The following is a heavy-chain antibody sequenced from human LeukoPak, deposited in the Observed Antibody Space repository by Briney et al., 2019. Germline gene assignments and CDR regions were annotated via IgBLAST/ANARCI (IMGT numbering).Heavy chain of an antibody. J-gene: IGHJ3*02. Sequence: GGSLRLSCVVSGSTVKSNYMSWARQAPGKGLEWVSVIYSGGDTYYADSVKGRFTISRDKSKNTLYLQMNNLRPEDTAVYYCARLDDSNSRRPENDVFDIWGQGTMVTVSS. D-gene: IGHD6-6*01. CDR3: ARLDDSNSRRPENDVFDI. CDR1: GSTVKSNY. V-gene: IGHV3-66*02. CDR2: IYSGGDT.